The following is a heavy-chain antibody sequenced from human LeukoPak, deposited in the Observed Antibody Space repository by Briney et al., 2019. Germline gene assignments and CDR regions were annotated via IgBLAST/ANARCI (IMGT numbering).Heavy chain of an antibody. V-gene: IGHV3-30*18. Sequence: PGGSLRLSCAASGFTFTSYAMSWVRQAPGKGLEWVAVISYDGSNKYYADSVKGRFTISRDNSKNTLYLQMNSLRAEDTAVYYCAKDVYSSSWYSYYYYGMDVWGQGTTVTVSS. D-gene: IGHD6-13*01. J-gene: IGHJ6*02. CDR1: GFTFTSYA. CDR2: ISYDGSNK. CDR3: AKDVYSSSWYSYYYYGMDV.